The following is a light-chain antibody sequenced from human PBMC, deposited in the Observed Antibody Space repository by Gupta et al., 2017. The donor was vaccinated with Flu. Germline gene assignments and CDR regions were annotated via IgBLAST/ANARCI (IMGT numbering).Light chain of an antibody. CDR2: DVS. CDR1: SSDVGGYNY. Sequence: QFALTQPRSVSGSPGQSVTISCTGTSSDVGGYNYVSWYQQHPGKAPKLMIYDVSKRPSGVPDRFSGSKSGNTAFLTISGLQAEDEAEYYCCSYAGSYTYVFGTGTKVTVL. J-gene: IGLJ1*01. V-gene: IGLV2-11*01. CDR3: CSYAGSYTYV.